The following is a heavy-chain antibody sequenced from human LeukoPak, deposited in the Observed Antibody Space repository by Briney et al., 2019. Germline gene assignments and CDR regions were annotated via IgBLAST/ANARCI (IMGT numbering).Heavy chain of an antibody. D-gene: IGHD2/OR15-2a*01. CDR2: IHHSGST. Sequence: PSETLSLTCDVSGGSISDGYWRSWVRQPPGKGLEWIGEIHHSGSTNYNPSLKSRATISVNKSKNQFSVMLTPVTAADTAVYYCARNAYYSADYWGQGTLVTVSS. CDR1: GGSISDGYW. J-gene: IGHJ4*02. CDR3: ARNAYYSADY. V-gene: IGHV4-4*02.